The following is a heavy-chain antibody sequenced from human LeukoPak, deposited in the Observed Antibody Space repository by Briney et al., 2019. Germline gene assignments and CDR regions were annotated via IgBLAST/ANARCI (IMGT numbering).Heavy chain of an antibody. J-gene: IGHJ4*02. CDR3: ARDGYYYDSSGYSLFDY. Sequence: SETLSLTCTVSGGSISSGSYYWSWIRQPAGKGLEWIGRIYTSGSTNYNPSLKSRVTMSVDTSKNQFSLKLSSVTAADTAVYYCARDGYYYDSSGYSLFDYWGQGTLVTVSS. V-gene: IGHV4-61*02. CDR2: IYTSGST. CDR1: GGSISSGSYY. D-gene: IGHD3-22*01.